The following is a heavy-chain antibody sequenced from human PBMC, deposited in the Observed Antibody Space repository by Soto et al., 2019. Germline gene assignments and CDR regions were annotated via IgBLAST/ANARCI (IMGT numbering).Heavy chain of an antibody. CDR1: GDSISSRSYY. V-gene: IGHV4-39*02. D-gene: IGHD2-8*01. CDR2: IYYSGST. CDR3: ARAPVGLDTLSYFDY. Sequence: PSETLSLTCTVTGDSISSRSYYWGWIRQPPGKGLEWIGSIYYSGSTYNNPSLRSRVSMSIDTSKDHFSLKLKSVTAADTALYFCARAPVGLDTLSYFDYWGQGKLVTVSS. J-gene: IGHJ4*02.